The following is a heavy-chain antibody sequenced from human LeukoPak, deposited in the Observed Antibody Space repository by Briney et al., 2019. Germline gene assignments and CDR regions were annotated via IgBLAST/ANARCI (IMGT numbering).Heavy chain of an antibody. CDR1: GYTFTVYY. V-gene: IGHV1-2*02. CDR2: INPNSGGT. CDR3: AREPTLLRYFDWSTHWFDP. J-gene: IGHJ5*02. Sequence: ASVTVSCKASGYTFTVYYMHWVRQAPGQGLEGMGWINPNSGGTNYAQKFQGRVTMTRDTSISTAYMELSRLRSDDTAVYYCAREPTLLRYFDWSTHWFDPWGQGTLVTVSS. D-gene: IGHD3-9*01.